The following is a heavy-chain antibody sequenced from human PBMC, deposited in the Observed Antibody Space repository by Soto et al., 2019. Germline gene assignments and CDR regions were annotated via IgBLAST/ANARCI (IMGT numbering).Heavy chain of an antibody. V-gene: IGHV4-31*03. CDR2: IYYSGST. CDR1: GGSISSGGYY. J-gene: IGHJ6*02. Sequence: QVQLQESGPGLVKPSQTLSLTCTVSGGSISSGGYYWSWIRQHPGTGLEWIGYIYYSGSTYYNPSLKSRVTISVDTSKNQFSLKLSSVTAADTAVYYCARDGRIFAYGMDVWGQGTTVTVSS. D-gene: IGHD3-3*01. CDR3: ARDGRIFAYGMDV.